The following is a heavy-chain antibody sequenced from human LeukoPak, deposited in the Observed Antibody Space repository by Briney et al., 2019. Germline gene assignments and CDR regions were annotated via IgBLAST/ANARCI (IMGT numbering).Heavy chain of an antibody. CDR1: GGSFSGYY. CDR2: INHSGST. D-gene: IGHD2-2*01. J-gene: IGHJ4*02. Sequence: SETLSLTCAVYGGSFSGYYWSWIRQPPGKGLEWIGEINHSGSTNYNPSLKSRVTISVDTSKNQFSLQLSSVTAADTAVYYCTGVYCSSTSCSGEDYWGQGTLVTVSS. CDR3: TGVYCSSTSCSGEDY. V-gene: IGHV4-34*01.